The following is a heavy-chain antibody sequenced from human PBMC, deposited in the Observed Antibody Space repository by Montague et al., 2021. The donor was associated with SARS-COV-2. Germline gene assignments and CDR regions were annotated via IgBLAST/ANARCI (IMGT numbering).Heavy chain of an antibody. Sequence: SETLSLTCTVSAGSLSSRSNYWGWIRQPPGMGLQWIGSVDSAGSTYYSPSLKSRVTISLDTSKNQSSLKLSSVTAADTAVYYCARDEYNRYWYNYWGQGALVTVSS. V-gene: IGHV4-39*07. D-gene: IGHD2-8*02. CDR2: VDSAGST. J-gene: IGHJ4*02. CDR1: AGSLSSRSNY. CDR3: ARDEYNRYWYNY.